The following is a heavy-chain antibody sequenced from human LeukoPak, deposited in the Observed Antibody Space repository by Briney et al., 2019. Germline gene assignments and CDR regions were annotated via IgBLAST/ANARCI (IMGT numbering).Heavy chain of an antibody. CDR2: IRTYNGNT. CDR3: ASPYGSGSYWRMDV. CDR1: AYTFTSFG. Sequence: PVKVSCTLSAYTFTSFGTGWVRHAPGQGLEWMGWIRTYNGNTKYTHKLQGRATMNTDTSTSTACRELRSLRSDDRAVYDCASPYGSGSYWRMDVWGKGTTVTVSS. D-gene: IGHD3-10*01. J-gene: IGHJ6*04. V-gene: IGHV1-18*01.